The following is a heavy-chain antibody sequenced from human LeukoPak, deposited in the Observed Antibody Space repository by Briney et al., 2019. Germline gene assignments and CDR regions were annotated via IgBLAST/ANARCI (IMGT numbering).Heavy chain of an antibody. Sequence: PGGSLRLSCAASGFTFSSYAMSWVRQAPGKGLEWVSVIYSGGSTYYADSVKGRFTISRDNSKNTLYLQMNSLRAEDTAVYYCARGSSWYYTDYWGQGTLVTVSS. CDR2: IYSGGST. J-gene: IGHJ4*02. V-gene: IGHV3-66*01. CDR3: ARGSSWYYTDY. D-gene: IGHD6-13*01. CDR1: GFTFSSYA.